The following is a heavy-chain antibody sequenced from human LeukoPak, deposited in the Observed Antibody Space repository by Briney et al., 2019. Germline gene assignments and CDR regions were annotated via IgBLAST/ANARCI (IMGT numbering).Heavy chain of an antibody. CDR3: ANTYYDFWSGYDY. CDR2: ISWDGGST. Sequence: GGSLRLSCAASGFTFDDYTMHWVRQAPGKGLEWVSLISWDGGSTYYADSVKGRFTISRDNSKNTLYLQMNSLRAEDTAVYYCANTYYDFWSGYDYWGQGTLVTVSS. V-gene: IGHV3-43*01. CDR1: GFTFDDYT. J-gene: IGHJ4*02. D-gene: IGHD3-3*01.